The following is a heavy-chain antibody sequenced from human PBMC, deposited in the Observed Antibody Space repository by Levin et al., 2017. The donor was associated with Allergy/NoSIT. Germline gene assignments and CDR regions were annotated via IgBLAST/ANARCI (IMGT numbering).Heavy chain of an antibody. CDR1: GGSFSGYY. J-gene: IGHJ5*02. Sequence: SETLSLTCAVYGGSFSGYYWSWIRQPPGKGLEWIGEINHSGSTNYNPSLKSRVTISVDTSKNQFSLKLSSVTAAETAVYYCARGQLLYFLLPYNWFDPWGQGTLVTVSS. V-gene: IGHV4-34*01. CDR2: INHSGST. D-gene: IGHD2-2*02. CDR3: ARGQLLYFLLPYNWFDP.